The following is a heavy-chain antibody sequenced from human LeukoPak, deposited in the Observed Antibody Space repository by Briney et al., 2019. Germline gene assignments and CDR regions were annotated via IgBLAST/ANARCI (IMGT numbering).Heavy chain of an antibody. CDR3: AKEIWFGYPPY. D-gene: IGHD3-10*01. J-gene: IGHJ4*02. V-gene: IGHV3-23*01. Sequence: GGSLRLSCAASGFTFRTYAMSWVRQAPGKGLEWVSSITGSGDDTYNADSVKGRFTISRDNSKNTLYLQMNSLQAEDTAVYYCAKEIWFGYPPYWGQGTLVTVSS. CDR2: ITGSGDDT. CDR1: GFTFRTYA.